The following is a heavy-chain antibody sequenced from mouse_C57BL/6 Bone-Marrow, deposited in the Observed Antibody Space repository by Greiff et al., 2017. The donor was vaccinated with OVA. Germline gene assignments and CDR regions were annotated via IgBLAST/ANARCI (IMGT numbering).Heavy chain of an antibody. V-gene: IGHV5-6*01. CDR2: ISSGGSYT. J-gene: IGHJ2*01. Sequence: EVQVVESGGDLVKPGGSLKLSCAASGFTFSSYGMSWVRQTPDKRLEWVATISSGGSYTYYPDSVKGRVTLSRDNAKNTLYLQMSSLKSEDTAMYYCARHPVVATGYFDYWGPGTTLTVSS. CDR3: ARHPVVATGYFDY. D-gene: IGHD1-1*01. CDR1: GFTFSSYG.